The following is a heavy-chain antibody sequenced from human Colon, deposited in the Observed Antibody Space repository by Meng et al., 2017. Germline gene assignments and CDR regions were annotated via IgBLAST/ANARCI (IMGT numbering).Heavy chain of an antibody. CDR3: GTDIYD. CDR1: GFTFTTAW. V-gene: IGHV3-15*01. J-gene: IGHJ4*02. Sequence: EVQLEGLGGGVVQLGGSLSLSCASSGFTFTTAWMTWVRRTPGRGLEWVGRIKSNNDGGTTDYAAPVKGRFTISRDDSKSTLYLQMNSLKIEDTAMYYCGTDIYDWGQGTLVTVSS. D-gene: IGHD2/OR15-2a*01. CDR2: IKSNNDGGTT.